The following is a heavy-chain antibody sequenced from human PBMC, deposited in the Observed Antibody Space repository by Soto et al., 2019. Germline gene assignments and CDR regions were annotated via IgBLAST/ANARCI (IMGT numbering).Heavy chain of an antibody. CDR3: PRVYGSGSLTNWFDP. D-gene: IGHD3-10*01. CDR1: GGSSTNYL. Sequence: SETLSLTCTVAGGSSTNYLCRWIRQSPGKGLEWIGYIYYSGTTNYNPSLMSRVTISVDTSKNHFSLKLTSVTAADTAVYYCPRVYGSGSLTNWFDPWGRGTLVTGSS. J-gene: IGHJ5*02. V-gene: IGHV4-59*01. CDR2: IYYSGTT.